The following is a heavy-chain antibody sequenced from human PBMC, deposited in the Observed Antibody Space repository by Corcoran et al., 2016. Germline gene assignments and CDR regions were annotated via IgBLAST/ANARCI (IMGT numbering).Heavy chain of an antibody. CDR3: ARGGSSSSEGWDWFDP. J-gene: IGHJ5*02. CDR1: GYTFTGYY. V-gene: IGHV1-2*02. CDR2: INPNSGGT. D-gene: IGHD6-6*01. Sequence: QVQLVQSGAEVKKPGASVKVSCKASGYTFTGYYMHWVRQAPAQGLEWMGWINPNSGGTNYAQKFQGRVTMTRDTSISTAYMELRRLRSDDTAVYYCARGGSSSSEGWDWFDPWGQGTLVTVSS.